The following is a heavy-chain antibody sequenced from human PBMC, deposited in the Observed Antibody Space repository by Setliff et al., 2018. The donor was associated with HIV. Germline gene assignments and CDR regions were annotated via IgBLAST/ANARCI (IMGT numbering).Heavy chain of an antibody. CDR3: ARRTLQDSTITTSNWFDS. J-gene: IGHJ5*01. Sequence: SETLSLTCTVSGGSISSGSYYWSWIRQPAGKGLEWIGRIYTSGSTNYNPSLKSRVTISVDTSKNQFSLKLSSVTAADTAVYYCARRTLQDSTITTSNWFDSWGQGTLVTVSS. CDR1: GGSISSGSYY. D-gene: IGHD3-10*01. V-gene: IGHV4-61*02. CDR2: IYTSGST.